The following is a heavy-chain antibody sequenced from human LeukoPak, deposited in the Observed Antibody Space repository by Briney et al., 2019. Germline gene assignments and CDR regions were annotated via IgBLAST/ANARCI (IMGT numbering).Heavy chain of an antibody. J-gene: IGHJ6*04. D-gene: IGHD2-2*01. V-gene: IGHV4-4*07. CDR2: IYTSGST. CDR3: AREGSSSTLMDV. CDR1: GGSISSYY. Sequence: SETLSLTCTVSGGSISSYYWSWIRQPPGKGLEWIGRIYTSGSTNYNPSLKSRVTMSVDTSKNQFSLKLSSVTAADTAVYYCAREGSSSTLMDVWGKGTTVTVSS.